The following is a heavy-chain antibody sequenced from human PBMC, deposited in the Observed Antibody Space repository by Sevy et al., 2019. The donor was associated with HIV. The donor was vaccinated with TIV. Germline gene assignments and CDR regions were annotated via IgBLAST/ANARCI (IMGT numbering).Heavy chain of an antibody. CDR3: ARVRYTYGSYYFDY. J-gene: IGHJ4*02. CDR1: GFTLSRYG. V-gene: IGHV3-48*03. CDR2: ISSRGSTI. Sequence: GGSLRLSCAASGFTLSRYGMHWVRQAPGKGLEWVTYISSRGSTIYYADSVKGRFTISRDNAKNSLYLQMNSLRAEDTAVYYCARVRYTYGSYYFDYWGQGTLVTVSS. D-gene: IGHD5-18*01.